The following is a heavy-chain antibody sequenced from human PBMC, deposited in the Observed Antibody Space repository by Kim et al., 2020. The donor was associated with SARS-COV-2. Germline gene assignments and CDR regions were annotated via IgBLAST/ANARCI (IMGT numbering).Heavy chain of an antibody. J-gene: IGHJ6*03. CDR2: SI. CDR3: GTEYYDYMDV. Sequence: SIGYTDSVKGRFTISRDNAKNSLYLQMNSLRAEDTALYYCGTEYYDYMDVWGKGTTVTVSS. V-gene: IGHV3-9*01.